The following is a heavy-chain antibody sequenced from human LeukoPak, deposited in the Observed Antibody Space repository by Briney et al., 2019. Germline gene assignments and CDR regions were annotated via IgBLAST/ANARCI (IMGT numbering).Heavy chain of an antibody. CDR2: IYHSRST. Sequence: SGTLSLTCAVSGGSISSSNWWSWVRHPPGKVLELIGEIYHSRSTNYNPSLKSRVTISVDKSKNQLSLKLSSLTAADTAVYYCARDYGEYVGGRNWFDPWGQGTLVTVSS. CDR1: GGSISSSNW. CDR3: ARDYGEYVGGRNWFDP. D-gene: IGHD4-17*01. V-gene: IGHV4-4*02. J-gene: IGHJ5*02.